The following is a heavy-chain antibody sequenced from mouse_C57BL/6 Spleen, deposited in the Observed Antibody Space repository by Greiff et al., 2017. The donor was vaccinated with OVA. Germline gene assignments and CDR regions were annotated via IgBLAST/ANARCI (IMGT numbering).Heavy chain of an antibody. D-gene: IGHD2-5*01. CDR1: GYTFTDYN. CDR3: ARGPYSNWYFDV. Sequence: EVQLQQSGPELVKPGASVKIPCKASGYTFTDYNMDWVKQSHGKSLEWIGDINPNNGGTIYNQKFKGKATLTVDKSSSTAYMELRSLTSEDTAVYYCARGPYSNWYFDVWGTGTTVTVSS. J-gene: IGHJ1*03. V-gene: IGHV1-18*01. CDR2: INPNNGGT.